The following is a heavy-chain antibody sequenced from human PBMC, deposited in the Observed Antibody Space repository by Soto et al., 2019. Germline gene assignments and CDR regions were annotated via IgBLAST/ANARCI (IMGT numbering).Heavy chain of an antibody. CDR1: GGTFSSYA. V-gene: IGHV1-69*13. Sequence: SVKVSCKASGGTFSSYAISCVRQAPGQGLEWMGGIIPIFATANYAQKFQGRVTITADESTSTAYMELSSLRSEDTAVYYCARDNFAVVELHVGNLNAFDIWGQGTMVTVSS. J-gene: IGHJ3*02. CDR3: ARDNFAVVELHVGNLNAFDI. D-gene: IGHD1-7*01. CDR2: IIPIFATA.